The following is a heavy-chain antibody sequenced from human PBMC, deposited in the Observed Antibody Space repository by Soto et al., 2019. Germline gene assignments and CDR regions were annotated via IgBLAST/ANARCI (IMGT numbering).Heavy chain of an antibody. J-gene: IGHJ4*02. D-gene: IGHD6-13*01. V-gene: IGHV3-30*18. CDR1: GFTFSSYG. CDR2: ISYDGSNK. Sequence: PGGSLRLSCAASGFTFSSYGMHWVRQAPGKGLEWVAVISYDGSNKYYADSVKGRFTISRDNSKNTLYLQMNSLRAEDTAVYYCAKDMQQLAPSHSTNYFDYWGQGTLVTVSS. CDR3: AKDMQQLAPSHSTNYFDY.